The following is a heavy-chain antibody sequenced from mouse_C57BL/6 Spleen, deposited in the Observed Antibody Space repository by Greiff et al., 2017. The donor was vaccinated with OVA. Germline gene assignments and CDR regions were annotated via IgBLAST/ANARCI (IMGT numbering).Heavy chain of an antibody. Sequence: QVQLQQSGPELVKPGASVKISCKASGYAFSSSWMNWVKQRPGKGLEWIGRIYPGDGDTNYNGKFKGKATLTADKSSSTAYMQLSSLTSEDSAVYFCASPGKGAWFAYWGQGTLVTVSA. J-gene: IGHJ3*01. CDR2: IYPGDGDT. CDR3: ASPGKGAWFAY. V-gene: IGHV1-82*01. CDR1: GYAFSSSW.